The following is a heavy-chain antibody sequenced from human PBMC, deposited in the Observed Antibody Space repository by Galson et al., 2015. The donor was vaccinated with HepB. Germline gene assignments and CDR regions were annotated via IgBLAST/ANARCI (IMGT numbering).Heavy chain of an antibody. CDR2: ISSSRSTI. CDR1: GFTFSSYS. CDR3: ARLGDIVVVPAAIPPNYGMDV. V-gene: IGHV3-48*02. J-gene: IGHJ6*02. D-gene: IGHD2-2*02. Sequence: SLRLSCAASGFTFSSYSMNWVRQAPGKGLEWVSYISSSRSTIYYADSVKGRFTISRDNAKNSQYLQMNSLRDEDTAVYYCARLGDIVVVPAAIPPNYGMDVWGQGTTVTVSS.